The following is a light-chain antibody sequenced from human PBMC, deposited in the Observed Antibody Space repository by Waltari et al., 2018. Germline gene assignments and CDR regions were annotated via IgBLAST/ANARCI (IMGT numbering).Light chain of an antibody. J-gene: IGKJ2*03. V-gene: IGKV3-20*01. Sequence: EIVLTQSPGTLSLSPGERATLSCRASQSVSSSYLAWYQQKPGQAPRLLIYSASSRVTGIPDRFSGSGSGTDFTLTISRLEPEDFAVYYCQQYGSSPPYSFGQGTKLEIK. CDR1: QSVSSSY. CDR2: SAS. CDR3: QQYGSSPPYS.